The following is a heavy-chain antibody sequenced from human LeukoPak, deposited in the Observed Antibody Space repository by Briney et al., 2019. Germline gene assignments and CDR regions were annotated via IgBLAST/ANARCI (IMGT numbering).Heavy chain of an antibody. Sequence: GGSLRLSCAASGFTFSSSPMSWVRQAPGKGLGWVSAIAGNVGTTSYADSVKGRCTISRDNAKNTLYLQKNSVRAEDTAVYYCAKNRVHFDYWGQGTLVTVSS. D-gene: IGHD1-14*01. CDR3: AKNRVHFDY. V-gene: IGHV3-23*01. CDR2: IAGNVGTT. CDR1: GFTFSSSP. J-gene: IGHJ4*02.